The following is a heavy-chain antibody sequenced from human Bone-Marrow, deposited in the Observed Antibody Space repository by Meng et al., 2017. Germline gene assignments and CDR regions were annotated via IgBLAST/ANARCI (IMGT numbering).Heavy chain of an antibody. Sequence: VQLVRVRVCVRIPVESWPGLCEPSGYPFTAYWLPWERQGRGQGLEWMGRIDPGTGGKQYAQNFQDRVTMTRDTSIRTTYMELSRLRSDDTAVYYCVRDEYISAAGKLFGDYWGQGTLVTVSS. CDR3: VRDEYISAAGKLFGDY. J-gene: IGHJ4*02. CDR1: GYPFTAYW. V-gene: IGHV1-2*06. CDR2: IDPGTGGK. D-gene: IGHD6-13*01.